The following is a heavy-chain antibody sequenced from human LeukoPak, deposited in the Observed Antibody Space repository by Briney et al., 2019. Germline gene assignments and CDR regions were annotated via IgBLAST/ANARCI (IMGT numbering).Heavy chain of an antibody. Sequence: GASVKVSCKVSGYTLTELSMHWVRQAPGKGLEWMGGFDPEDGETIYAQKFQGRVTMTEDTSTDTAYMELSSLRSEDTAVYYCATDRQDSSSWYHAFDIWGQGTMVTVSS. CDR2: FDPEDGET. V-gene: IGHV1-24*01. CDR1: GYTLTELS. J-gene: IGHJ3*02. CDR3: ATDRQDSSSWYHAFDI. D-gene: IGHD6-13*01.